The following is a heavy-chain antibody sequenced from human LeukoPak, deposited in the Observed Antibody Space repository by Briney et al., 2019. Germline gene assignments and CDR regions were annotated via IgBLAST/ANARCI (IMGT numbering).Heavy chain of an antibody. D-gene: IGHD1-26*01. CDR1: GGSNSRSSNY. V-gene: IGHV4-39*07. CDR3: ARFNSGSYQHYFDC. Sequence: PSETLSLTCTVSGGSNSRSSNYWGWIRQSPGKGLEWIGSIYYSGSTYYNPSLKSRVTISVDTSKNQFSLKLGSVTAADTAMYYCARFNSGSYQHYFDCWGQGTLVTVSS. CDR2: IYYSGST. J-gene: IGHJ4*02.